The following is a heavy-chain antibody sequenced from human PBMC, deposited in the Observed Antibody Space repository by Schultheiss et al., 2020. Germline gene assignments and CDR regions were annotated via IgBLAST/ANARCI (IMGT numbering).Heavy chain of an antibody. CDR3: AKDRSVITIFGGLDV. D-gene: IGHD3-3*01. J-gene: IGHJ6*02. Sequence: GGSLRLSCAASGFTFSSYTMSWVRQAPGKGLEWVSGISGSGETTYYADSVKGRFTISRDNSKNTLYLQMDSLTAEDTAVYYCAKDRSVITIFGGLDVWGQGTTVTVSS. CDR2: ISGSGETT. CDR1: GFTFSSYT. V-gene: IGHV3-23*01.